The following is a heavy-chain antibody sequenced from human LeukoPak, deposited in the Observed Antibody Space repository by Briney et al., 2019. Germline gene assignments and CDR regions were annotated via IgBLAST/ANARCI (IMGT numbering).Heavy chain of an antibody. CDR1: GGSFSGYY. CDR2: INHSGST. J-gene: IGHJ4*02. Sequence: TETLSLACAVYGGSFSGYYWSWIRQPPGKGLEWIGEINHSGSTYYNPSLKSRVTISVDTSKNQFSLKLSSVTAADTAVYYCARGYGDYVAPFDYWGQGTLVTVSS. CDR3: ARGYGDYVAPFDY. D-gene: IGHD4-17*01. V-gene: IGHV4-34*01.